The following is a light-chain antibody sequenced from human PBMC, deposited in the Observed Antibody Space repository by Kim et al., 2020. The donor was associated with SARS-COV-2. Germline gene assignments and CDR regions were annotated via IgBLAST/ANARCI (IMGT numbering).Light chain of an antibody. J-gene: IGKJ2*01. Sequence: DIQMTQSPSSLSASVGDSVTITCRASQTIHNYLNWYQQKPGQAPKFLIYAASSLQSGVPSRFSGSGSGTDFTLTITNLQPDDFATYYCQQSYSTPIYTFGQGTKLEI. CDR2: AAS. CDR3: QQSYSTPIYT. CDR1: QTIHNY. V-gene: IGKV1-39*01.